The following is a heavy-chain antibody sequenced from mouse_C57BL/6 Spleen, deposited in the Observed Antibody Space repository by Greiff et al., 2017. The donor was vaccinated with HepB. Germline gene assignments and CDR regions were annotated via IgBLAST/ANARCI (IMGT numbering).Heavy chain of an antibody. V-gene: IGHV1-81*01. D-gene: IGHD3-2*02. Sequence: QVQLQQSGAELARPGASVKLSCKASGYTFTSYGISWVKQRTGQGLEWIGEIYPRSGNTYYNAKFKGKATVTADKSSSTAYMELRSLTSEDSAVDVCARSDAAQASLDYWGQGTTLTVSS. CDR2: IYPRSGNT. CDR1: GYTFTSYG. CDR3: ARSDAAQASLDY. J-gene: IGHJ2*01.